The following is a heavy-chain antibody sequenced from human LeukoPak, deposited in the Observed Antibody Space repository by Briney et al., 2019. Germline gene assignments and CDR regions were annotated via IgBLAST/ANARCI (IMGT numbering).Heavy chain of an antibody. CDR2: IYTSGST. V-gene: IGHV4-4*07. Sequence: SETPSLTCTVSVGSISSYYWRWLRQPAGGGLEWLGRIYTSGSTNYSPSLKRRVTMSVDTSKNQYSLKLSSVTAADTAVYYWARDQGDCSGGSCYTAVDYWGQGTLVTVSS. CDR1: VGSISSYY. D-gene: IGHD2-15*01. J-gene: IGHJ4*02. CDR3: ARDQGDCSGGSCYTAVDY.